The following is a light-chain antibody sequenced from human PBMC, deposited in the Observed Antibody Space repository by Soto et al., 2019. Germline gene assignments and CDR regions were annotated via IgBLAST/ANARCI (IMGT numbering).Light chain of an antibody. CDR2: EGN. V-gene: IGLV6-57*04. J-gene: IGLJ2*01. Sequence: NFMLTQPHSVSESPWKTVTISCTRSSGSIASHYVQWYQQRPGSAPNTVIYEGNQRPSGVPDRFSGSIDSSSNSASLTISGLMTEDEADYYCQSYDSNNQGVFGGGTQLTVL. CDR3: QSYDSNNQGV. CDR1: SGSIASHY.